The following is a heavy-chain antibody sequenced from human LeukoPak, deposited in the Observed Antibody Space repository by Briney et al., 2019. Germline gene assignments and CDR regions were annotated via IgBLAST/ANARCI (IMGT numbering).Heavy chain of an antibody. CDR3: ASPTPPGYGSGTPDYYYYGMDV. CDR1: GGTFSSYA. CDR2: IIPIFGTA. Sequence: SVKVSCKASGGTFSSYAISWVRQAPGQGLERMGGIIPIFGTANYAQKFQGRVTITADESTSTAYMELSSLRSEDTAVYYCASPTPPGYGSGTPDYYYYGMDVWGQGTTVTVSS. V-gene: IGHV1-69*13. D-gene: IGHD3-10*01. J-gene: IGHJ6*02.